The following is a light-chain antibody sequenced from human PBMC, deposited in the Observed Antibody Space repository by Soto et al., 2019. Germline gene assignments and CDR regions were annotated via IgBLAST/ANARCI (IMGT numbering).Light chain of an antibody. V-gene: IGLV1-51*01. CDR3: GTWDSSLSAFYA. J-gene: IGLJ1*01. Sequence: QSVLTQPPSVSAAPRQKVTISCSGSTSGIGENYVSWYQQLPGTAPKLLIYDNNKRPSGIPDRFSGSKSGTSATLDITGLQTGDEADYYCGTWDSSLSAFYAFGSGTKLTVL. CDR1: TSGIGENY. CDR2: DNN.